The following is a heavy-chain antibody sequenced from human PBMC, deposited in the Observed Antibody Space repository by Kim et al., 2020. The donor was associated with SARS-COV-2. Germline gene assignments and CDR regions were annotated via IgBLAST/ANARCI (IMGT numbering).Heavy chain of an antibody. V-gene: IGHV4-34*01. Sequence: SETLSLTCAVYGGSFSGYYWSWIRQPPGKGLEWIGEINHSGSTNYNPSLKSRVTISVDTSKNQFSLKLSSVTAADTAVYYCARGRRWLAKHQYNWFDPWGQGTLVTVSS. CDR3: ARGRRWLAKHQYNWFDP. CDR2: INHSGST. CDR1: GGSFSGYY. D-gene: IGHD6-19*01. J-gene: IGHJ5*02.